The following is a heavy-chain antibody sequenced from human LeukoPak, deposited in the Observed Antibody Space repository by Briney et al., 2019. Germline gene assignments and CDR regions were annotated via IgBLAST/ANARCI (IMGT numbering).Heavy chain of an antibody. V-gene: IGHV3-66*02. CDR1: GFTVSSNY. Sequence: GGSLRLSCAASGFTVSSNYMSWVRQAPGKGLEWVSVIYSGGSTYYADSVKGRFTISRDNSKNTLYLQMNSLRAEDTAVYYCAKDSSTGPYYYYYMDVWGKGTTVTVSS. J-gene: IGHJ6*03. D-gene: IGHD6-6*01. CDR2: IYSGGST. CDR3: AKDSSTGPYYYYYMDV.